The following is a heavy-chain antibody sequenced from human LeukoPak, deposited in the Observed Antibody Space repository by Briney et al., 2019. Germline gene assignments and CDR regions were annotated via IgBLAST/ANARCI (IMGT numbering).Heavy chain of an antibody. Sequence: RPGGSLRLSCAVSGFTFSNYGMNWVRQAPGKGLEWVSGINWNGGSTGYADSVKGGFTISRDNAKNSLYLQMNSLRAEDTALYYCARAGLGAFDIWGQGTMVTVSS. CDR1: GFTFSNYG. CDR2: INWNGGST. V-gene: IGHV3-20*04. CDR3: ARAGLGAFDI. J-gene: IGHJ3*02.